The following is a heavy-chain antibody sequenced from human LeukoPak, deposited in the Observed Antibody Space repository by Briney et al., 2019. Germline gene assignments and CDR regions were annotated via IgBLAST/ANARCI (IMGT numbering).Heavy chain of an antibody. D-gene: IGHD4-23*01. V-gene: IGHV1-46*01. CDR3: ARDDASRGFAGNSPLDY. Sequence: ASVKVSCKASGYTFTSYYMHWVRQAPGQGLEWMGIINPSGGSTSYAQKFQGRVTMTRDMSTSTVYMELSSLRSDDTAVYSCARDDASRGFAGNSPLDYWGQGTLITVSS. CDR2: INPSGGST. CDR1: GYTFTSYY. J-gene: IGHJ4*02.